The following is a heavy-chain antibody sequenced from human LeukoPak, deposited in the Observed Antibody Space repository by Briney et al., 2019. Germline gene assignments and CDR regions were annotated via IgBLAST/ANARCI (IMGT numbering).Heavy chain of an antibody. CDR1: GFTVSTNC. J-gene: IGHJ4*02. V-gene: IGHV3-53*04. CDR3: ARVDTVMAYYFDL. D-gene: IGHD5-18*01. CDR2: ICSGGTT. Sequence: GGSLRLSCAASGFTVSTNCMTWVRQAPGKGLEWVSTICSGGTTYYADSVMGRFTISRHNSRNTLYLQMNSLRAEDTAVYYCARVDTVMAYYFDLWGQGTLVTVSS.